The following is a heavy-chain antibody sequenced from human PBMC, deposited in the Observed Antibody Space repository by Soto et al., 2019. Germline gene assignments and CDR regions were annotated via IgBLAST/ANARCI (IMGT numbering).Heavy chain of an antibody. CDR1: GGTFSSYA. J-gene: IGHJ3*02. Sequence: SVKVSCKASGGTFSSYAISWVRQAPGQGLEWVGGIIPIFGTANYAQKFQGRVTITADESTSTAYMELSSLRSEDTAVYYCARDRGGYYDSSGYKNNLAFDIWGQGTMVTVSS. D-gene: IGHD3-22*01. CDR2: IIPIFGTA. CDR3: ARDRGGYYDSSGYKNNLAFDI. V-gene: IGHV1-69*13.